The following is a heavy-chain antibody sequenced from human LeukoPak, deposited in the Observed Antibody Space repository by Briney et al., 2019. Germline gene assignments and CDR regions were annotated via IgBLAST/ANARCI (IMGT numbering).Heavy chain of an antibody. CDR3: ASTVAAKLDY. D-gene: IGHD6-19*01. CDR1: SXG. J-gene: IGHJ4*02. V-gene: IGHV1-18*04. CDR2: ISAYNGNT. Sequence: SXGISWXRQAPXQGLEWMGWISAYNGNTNYAQKLQGRVTMTTDTSTSTAYMELRSLRSDDTAVYYCASTVAAKLDYWGQGTLVTVSS.